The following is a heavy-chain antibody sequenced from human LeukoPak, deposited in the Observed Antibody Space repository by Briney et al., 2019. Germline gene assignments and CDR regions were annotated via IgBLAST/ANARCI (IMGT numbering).Heavy chain of an antibody. D-gene: IGHD2-2*01. CDR1: GGSISSYY. CDR2: IYTSGGT. V-gene: IGHV4-4*07. CDR3: ARDDPKGPYCSSTSCHFDY. Sequence: SETLSLTCTVSGGSISSYYWSWIRQPAGKGLEWIGRIYTSGGTNYNPSLKSRVTMSVDTSKNQFSLKLSSVTAADTAVYYCARDDPKGPYCSSTSCHFDYWGQGTLVTVSS. J-gene: IGHJ4*02.